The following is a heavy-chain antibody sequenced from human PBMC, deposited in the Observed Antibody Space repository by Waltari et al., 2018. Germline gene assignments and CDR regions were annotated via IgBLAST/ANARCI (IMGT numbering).Heavy chain of an antibody. V-gene: IGHV3-33*01. CDR1: GFTFSSYG. CDR2: IWYDGSNK. D-gene: IGHD2-2*01. J-gene: IGHJ6*02. Sequence: QVQLVESGGGVVQPGRSLRLSCAASGFTFSSYGMHWVRQAPGKGLEWVAVIWYDGSNKYDADSVKGRFTISRDNSKNTLYLQMNSLRAEDTAVYYCARDRVVVVPAASYYYYGMDVWGQGTTVTVSS. CDR3: ARDRVVVVPAASYYYYGMDV.